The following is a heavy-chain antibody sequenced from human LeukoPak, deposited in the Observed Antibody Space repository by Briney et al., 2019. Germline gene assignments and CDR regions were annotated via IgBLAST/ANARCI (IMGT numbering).Heavy chain of an antibody. CDR3: TTDSVAAADDAFDI. V-gene: IGHV3-15*01. D-gene: IGHD6-13*01. CDR2: IKSKTDGGTT. J-gene: IGHJ3*02. CDR1: GFIFSTYW. Sequence: GGSLRLSCAASGFIFSTYWMSWVRQAPGKGLEWVGRIKSKTDGGTTDYAAPVKGRFTISRDDSKNTLYLQMNSLKTEDTAVYYCTTDSVAAADDAFDIWGQGTMVTVSS.